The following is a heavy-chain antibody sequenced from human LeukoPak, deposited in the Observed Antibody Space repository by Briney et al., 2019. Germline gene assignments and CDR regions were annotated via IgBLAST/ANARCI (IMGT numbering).Heavy chain of an antibody. CDR2: IYYSGST. D-gene: IGHD2-21*01. CDR3: ARGDLDSYPYYYGMDV. J-gene: IGHJ6*02. V-gene: IGHV4-59*01. CDR1: GGSISNYY. Sequence: SETLSLTCTVSGGSISNYYWSWIRQPPGKGLEWIGYIYYSGSTNYNPSLKSRVTISVDTSKNQFSLKLSSVTAADTAVYYCARGDLDSYPYYYGMDVWGQGTTVTVSS.